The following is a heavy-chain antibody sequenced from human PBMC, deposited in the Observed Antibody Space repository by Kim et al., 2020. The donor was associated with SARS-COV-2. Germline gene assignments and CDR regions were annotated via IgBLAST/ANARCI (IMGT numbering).Heavy chain of an antibody. Sequence: GGSLRLSCAASGFTFSSYSMNWVRQAPGKGLEWVSSISSSGSYTYYADSVKGRFTISRDNAKNSLYLQMNSLRAEDTAVYYCARDQAYDSSGSYYDYYMDVSGNGTTVSASS. CDR2: ISSSGSYT. D-gene: IGHD3-22*01. J-gene: IGHJ6*03. CDR3: ARDQAYDSSGSYYDYYMDV. V-gene: IGHV3-21*01. CDR1: GFTFSSYS.